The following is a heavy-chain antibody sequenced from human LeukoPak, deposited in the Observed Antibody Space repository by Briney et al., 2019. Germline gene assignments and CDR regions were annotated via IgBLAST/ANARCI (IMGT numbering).Heavy chain of an antibody. V-gene: IGHV3-66*01. CDR3: ARVWYYYDSSGYYLDAFDI. CDR2: IYSGGST. Sequence: GGSLRLSCAASGFTVSSNYMSWVRQAPGKGLEWVSVIYSGGSTYYADSVKGRFTISRDNSKNTLYLQMNSLRAEDTAVYYCARVWYYYDSSGYYLDAFDIWGQGTMVTVSS. CDR1: GFTVSSNY. D-gene: IGHD3-22*01. J-gene: IGHJ3*02.